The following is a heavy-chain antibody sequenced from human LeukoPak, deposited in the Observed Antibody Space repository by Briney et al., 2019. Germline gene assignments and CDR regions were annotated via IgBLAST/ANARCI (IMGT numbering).Heavy chain of an antibody. CDR2: IKSDGSSS. CDR3: VRDLDLGGYSSFEY. CDR1: GFTFSSYFW. J-gene: IGHJ4*02. D-gene: IGHD4-23*01. V-gene: IGHV3-74*01. Sequence: GGSLRLSCAASGFTFSSYFWMHWVRQGPGKGLVWVSRIKSDGSSSTYADSVKGRFTISRDNAKNSLYLQMSTLRAEDTAVYYCVRDLDLGGYSSFEYWGQGTLVTVSS.